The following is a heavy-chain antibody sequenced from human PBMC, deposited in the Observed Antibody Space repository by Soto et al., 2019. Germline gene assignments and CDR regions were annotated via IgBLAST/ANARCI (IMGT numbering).Heavy chain of an antibody. CDR3: ARTSPLKYYYDSSGYYFDY. Sequence: QVQLQESGPGLVKPSQTLSLTCTVSGGSISSGGYYWSWIRQHPGKGLEWIGYIYYSGSTYYNPSLKSRVTISVDTSKNQFSLKLSSVTAADTAVYYCARTSPLKYYYDSSGYYFDYWGQGTLVTVSS. D-gene: IGHD3-22*01. CDR1: GGSISSGGYY. CDR2: IYYSGST. V-gene: IGHV4-31*03. J-gene: IGHJ4*02.